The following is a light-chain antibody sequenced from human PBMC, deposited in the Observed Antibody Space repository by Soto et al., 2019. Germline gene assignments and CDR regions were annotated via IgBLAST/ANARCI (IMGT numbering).Light chain of an antibody. J-gene: IGKJ1*01. Sequence: DIVLTPSPDSLAVSLGERATINCKSSQSVLYTSNNKNYLVWYQQKPGQPPKLLMYWASTRESGVPDRFSGSGSGTDFTLTISSLQAEDVAVYYCQQHYSSPWTFGQGTKV. CDR2: WAS. V-gene: IGKV4-1*01. CDR1: QSVLYTSNNKNY. CDR3: QQHYSSPWT.